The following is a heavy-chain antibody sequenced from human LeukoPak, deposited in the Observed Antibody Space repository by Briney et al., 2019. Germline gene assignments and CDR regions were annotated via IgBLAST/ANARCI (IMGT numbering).Heavy chain of an antibody. CDR3: AAGEWLGHY. J-gene: IGHJ4*02. V-gene: IGHV3-23*01. D-gene: IGHD3-16*01. CDR1: GFTFSSHA. Sequence: GGSLRLSCAASGFTFSSHALSWVRQAPGKGLEWVSSLSGSGYNTYYADSVKGRFTISRDNSKNTVYLQMNSLRAEDTAVYYCAAGEWLGHYWGQGTLVTVSS. CDR2: LSGSGYNT.